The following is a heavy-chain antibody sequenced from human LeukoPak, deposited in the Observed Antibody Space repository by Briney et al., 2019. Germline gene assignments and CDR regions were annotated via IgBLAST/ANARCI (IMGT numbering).Heavy chain of an antibody. CDR3: ARRGIRAPPDY. Sequence: SETLSLTCTVSGGSISSSSYYWGWIRQPPGKGLEWIGSIYYSGSTYYNPSLKSRVTISVDTSKNQFSLKLSSVTAADTAVYYCARRGIRAPPDYWGQGTLVTVSS. J-gene: IGHJ4*02. V-gene: IGHV4-39*01. CDR2: IYYSGST. CDR1: GGSISSSSYY. D-gene: IGHD2-21*01.